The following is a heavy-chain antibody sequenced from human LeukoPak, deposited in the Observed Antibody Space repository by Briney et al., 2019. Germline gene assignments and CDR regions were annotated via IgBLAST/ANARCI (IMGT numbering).Heavy chain of an antibody. Sequence: SVKVSCKASGGTFSSYTISWVRQAPGQGLEWMGRIIPILGIANYAQKFQGRVTITADKSTSTAYMELSSLRSEDTAGYYCARGIAAAGPPDYWGQGTLVTVSS. CDR3: ARGIAAAGPPDY. V-gene: IGHV1-69*02. CDR1: GGTFSSYT. CDR2: IIPILGIA. D-gene: IGHD6-13*01. J-gene: IGHJ4*02.